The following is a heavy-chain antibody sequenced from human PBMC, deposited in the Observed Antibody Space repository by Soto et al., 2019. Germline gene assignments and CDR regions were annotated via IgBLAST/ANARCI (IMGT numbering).Heavy chain of an antibody. CDR1: GYSFSDFG. J-gene: IGHJ4*02. CDR2: ISGKNGNT. Sequence: ASVKVSSKASGYSFSDFGITWVRQAPGQGLAWMGWISGKNGNTNYAQKVQGRVTSTADTSTSTAYMEMRALTSDDTATYYCHGSEYYADAGTFEYWGQGIPVTVSS. D-gene: IGHD1-26*01. CDR3: HGSEYYADAGTFEY. V-gene: IGHV1-18*01.